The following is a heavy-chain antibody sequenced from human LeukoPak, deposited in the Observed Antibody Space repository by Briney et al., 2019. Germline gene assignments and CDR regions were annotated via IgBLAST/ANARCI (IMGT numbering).Heavy chain of an antibody. D-gene: IGHD4-23*01. CDR2: IYYSGST. V-gene: IGHV4-39*01. CDR3: ARARWYRSQFDY. J-gene: IGHJ4*02. CDR1: GGSISSSSYY. Sequence: SETLSLTCTVSGGSISSSSYYWWWIRQPPGKGLEWIGSIYYSGSTYYNPSLKSRVTISVDTSKNQFSLKMSSVTAADTAVYYRARARWYRSQFDYWGQGTLVTVYS.